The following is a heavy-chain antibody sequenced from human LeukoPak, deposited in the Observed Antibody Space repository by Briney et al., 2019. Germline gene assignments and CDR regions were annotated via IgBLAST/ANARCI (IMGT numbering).Heavy chain of an antibody. CDR1: GYTFTSYG. D-gene: IGHD5-18*01. V-gene: IGHV1-18*01. CDR2: ISAYNGNT. Sequence: ASVKVSCKASGYTFTSYGISWVRQAPGQGLEWMGWISAYNGNTNYAQKLQGRVTMTTDTSTSTAYMELRSLRSDDTAVYYCARGSASRGYSYGLPFDYWGQGTLVTVSS. J-gene: IGHJ4*02. CDR3: ARGSASRGYSYGLPFDY.